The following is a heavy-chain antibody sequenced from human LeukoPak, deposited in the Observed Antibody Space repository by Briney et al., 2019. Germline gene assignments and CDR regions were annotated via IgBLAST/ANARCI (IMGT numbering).Heavy chain of an antibody. CDR2: ISAYNGNT. V-gene: IGHV1-18*01. Sequence: ASVKVSCTASGYTFTTHDINWVRQATGQGLEWMGWISAYNGNTNYAQKLQGRVTMTTDTSTSTAYMELRSLRSDDTAVYYCARDTFDLWGRGTLVTVSS. J-gene: IGHJ2*01. CDR3: ARDTFDL. CDR1: GYTFTTHD.